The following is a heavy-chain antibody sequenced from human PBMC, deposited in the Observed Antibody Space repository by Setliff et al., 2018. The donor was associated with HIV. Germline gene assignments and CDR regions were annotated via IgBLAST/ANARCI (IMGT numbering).Heavy chain of an antibody. CDR3: ARDGFWSGYIDY. D-gene: IGHD3-3*01. V-gene: IGHV4-39*07. CDR1: GDSINSSSYY. J-gene: IGHJ4*02. Sequence: SETLSLTCTVSGDSINSSSYYWGWIRQPPGKGLDWIGSIFYSGSTFYNPSLKSRVAISVDTSKNQFSLKLSSVTAADTAVYFCARDGFWSGYIDYWGQGTLVTVSS. CDR2: IFYSGST.